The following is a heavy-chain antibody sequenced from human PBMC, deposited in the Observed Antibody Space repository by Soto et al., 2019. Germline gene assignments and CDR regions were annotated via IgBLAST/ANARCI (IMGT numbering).Heavy chain of an antibody. CDR1: GFTFNSHA. CDR3: SKRLSYCSGGRCLKFDS. V-gene: IGHV3-23*01. Sequence: EVQLLESGGGLVQPGESLRLSCAASGFTFNSHAMTWVRQAAGKGLEWVASISASTTNSYYADSVKGRFTISRDNSKNTLYLQMNSPRVEDTAIYYRSKRLSYCSGGRCLKFDSWGQGTLVTVSS. J-gene: IGHJ4*02. CDR2: ISASTTNS. D-gene: IGHD2-15*01.